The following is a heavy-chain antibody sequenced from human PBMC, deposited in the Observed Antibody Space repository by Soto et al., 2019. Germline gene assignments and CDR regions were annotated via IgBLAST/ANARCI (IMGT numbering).Heavy chain of an antibody. J-gene: IGHJ5*02. CDR3: VKNSGWFNT. D-gene: IGHD3-10*01. CDR1: GFPFGTTD. V-gene: IGHV3-23*01. Sequence: QLLQSGGGLVQPGGSLTLSCAASGFPFGTTDMSWVRQAPGEGLEWVSTIDGSGGITFYADSVKGRFTISRDNSRYTVYLQMNSLRGDDTALYYCVKNSGWFNTWGQGALVTVSS. CDR2: IDGSGGIT.